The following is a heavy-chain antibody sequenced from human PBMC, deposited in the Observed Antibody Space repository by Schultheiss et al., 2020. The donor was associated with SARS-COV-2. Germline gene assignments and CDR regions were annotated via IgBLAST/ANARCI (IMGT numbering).Heavy chain of an antibody. CDR2: IYYSGST. D-gene: IGHD3-10*01. Sequence: SETLSLTCTVSGGSISSGSYYWSWIRQHPGKGLEWIGYIYYSGSTTYNPSLKSRVTISVDTSKNQFSLKLSSVTAADTAVYYCAKRGPLWFGELLPDAFDIWGQGTMVTVSS. CDR1: GGSISSGSYY. V-gene: IGHV4-61*01. CDR3: AKRGPLWFGELLPDAFDI. J-gene: IGHJ3*02.